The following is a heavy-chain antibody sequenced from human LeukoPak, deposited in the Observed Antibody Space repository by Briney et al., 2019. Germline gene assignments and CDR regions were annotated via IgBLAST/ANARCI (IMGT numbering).Heavy chain of an antibody. Sequence: APVKVSCKVSRYTPTELFMPWGRQSPGTGLEWMGGFDPEDGETIYAQKFQGRVTMPEDTSTDTAYMELSSLRSEDTAVYYCVEMVTMMWGQGTGVIV. D-gene: IGHD5-24*01. J-gene: IGHJ4*02. CDR1: RYTPTELF. CDR3: VEMVTMM. CDR2: FDPEDGET. V-gene: IGHV1-24*01.